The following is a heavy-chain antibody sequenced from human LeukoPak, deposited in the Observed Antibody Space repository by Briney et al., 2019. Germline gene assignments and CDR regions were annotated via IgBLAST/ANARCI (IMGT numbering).Heavy chain of an antibody. D-gene: IGHD7-27*01. V-gene: IGHV3-23*01. J-gene: IGHJ4*02. CDR1: GFSFSSYA. Sequence: QPGGSLRLSCAAPGFSFSSYAVSWVRQAPGKGLEWVSGISDGGSRTYYADSVKGRFTISRDDSKNTLYLQMNSLRAGDTAVYYCAKVQLGIGVDYWGQGTLVTVSS. CDR3: AKVQLGIGVDY. CDR2: ISDGGSRT.